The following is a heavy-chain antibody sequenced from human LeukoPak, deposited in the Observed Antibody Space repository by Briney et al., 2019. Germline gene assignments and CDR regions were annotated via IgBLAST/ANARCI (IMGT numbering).Heavy chain of an antibody. CDR3: ATGIAAAGISGVSSGDYDY. CDR2: IYTSGST. J-gene: IGHJ4*02. CDR1: GGSISSYY. D-gene: IGHD6-13*01. V-gene: IGHV4-4*07. Sequence: SETLSLTCTVSGGSISSYYRSWIRQPAGKGLEWIGRIYTSGSTNYNPSLKSRVTMSVDTSKNQFSLKLSSVTAADTAVYYCATGIAAAGISGVSSGDYDYWGQGTLVTVSS.